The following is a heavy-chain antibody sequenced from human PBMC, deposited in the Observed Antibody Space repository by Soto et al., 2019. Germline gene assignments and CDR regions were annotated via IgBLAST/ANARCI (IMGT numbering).Heavy chain of an antibody. V-gene: IGHV3-23*01. CDR1: GFTFSSYA. CDR2: ISGSGGST. CDR3: AKDDYDSSGYYRQGFDY. Sequence: GGSLRLSCAASGFTFSSYAMSWVRQAPGKGLEWVSAISGSGGSTYYADSVKGRFTISRDNSKNTLYLQMNSLRAEDTAVYYCAKDDYDSSGYYRQGFDYWGQGTLVTVSS. J-gene: IGHJ4*02. D-gene: IGHD3-22*01.